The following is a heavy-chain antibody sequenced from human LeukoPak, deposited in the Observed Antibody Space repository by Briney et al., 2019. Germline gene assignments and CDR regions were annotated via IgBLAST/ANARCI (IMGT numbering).Heavy chain of an antibody. CDR2: ISAYNGNT. Sequence: GASVKVSCKASGYTFTGYYMFWVRQAPGQGLEWMGWISAYNGNTNYAQKLQGRVTMTTDTSTSTAYMELRSLRSDDTAVYYCAGIVGVPLGYYYYMDVWGKGTTVTVSS. V-gene: IGHV1-18*04. CDR1: GYTFTGYY. CDR3: AGIVGVPLGYYYYMDV. J-gene: IGHJ6*03. D-gene: IGHD1-26*01.